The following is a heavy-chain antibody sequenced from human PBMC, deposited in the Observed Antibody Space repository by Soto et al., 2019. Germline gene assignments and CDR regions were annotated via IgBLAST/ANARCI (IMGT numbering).Heavy chain of an antibody. CDR2: IWNDGSHA. CDR3: ARAQTDSGGYCDS. Sequence: GGSLRLSCEGSGFPFRSYGIQWVRQAPGKGLEWLGLIWNDGSHAYYADSVKGRFTISRDNSKNTVFLQVSNLRAEDTAVYFCARAQTDSGGYCDSWGQGTLVTVSS. CDR1: GFPFRSYG. V-gene: IGHV3-33*01. D-gene: IGHD2-15*01. J-gene: IGHJ4*02.